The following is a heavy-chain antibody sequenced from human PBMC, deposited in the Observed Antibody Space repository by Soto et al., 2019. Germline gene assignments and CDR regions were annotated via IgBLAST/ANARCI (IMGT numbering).Heavy chain of an antibody. D-gene: IGHD1-20*01. V-gene: IGHV4-39*01. CDR3: PRRYNWNDNHFDP. Sequence: SETLSLTSTVSGAFISVHSYYWTWIRQPPGKGLEWIGSSYYSGTTYFNPSLKSRATISVDTSMNQFALRLTPVTAADTAIYYCPRRYNWNDNHFDPWGPGAPVTVTP. CDR1: GAFISVHSYY. CDR2: SYYSGTT. J-gene: IGHJ5*02.